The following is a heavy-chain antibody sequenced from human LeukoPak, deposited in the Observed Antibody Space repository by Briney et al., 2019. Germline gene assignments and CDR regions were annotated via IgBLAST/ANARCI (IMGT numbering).Heavy chain of an antibody. Sequence: PGGSLRLSCAASGFTFSSYSMNWVRQAPGKGLEWVSSISSSSSYIYYADSVKGRFTISKDNAKNSLYLQMNSLRAEDTAVYYCARGGSGWPIDYWGQGTLVTVSS. CDR1: GFTFSSYS. CDR3: ARGGSGWPIDY. J-gene: IGHJ4*02. D-gene: IGHD6-19*01. V-gene: IGHV3-21*01. CDR2: ISSSSSYI.